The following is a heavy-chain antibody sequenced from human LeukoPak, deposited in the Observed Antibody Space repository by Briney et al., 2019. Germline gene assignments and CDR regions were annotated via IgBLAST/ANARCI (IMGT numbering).Heavy chain of an antibody. CDR3: ARDQRPGWGEYFQH. J-gene: IGHJ1*01. CDR1: GFTFSAVW. D-gene: IGHD3-16*01. CDR2: INQDGGEK. V-gene: IGHV3-7*01. Sequence: GGSLRLSCATSGFTFSAVWMTWVRQAPGKGLEWVANINQDGGEKYYLDSVKGRITISRDNAKNSLYLQMNSLRAEDTAVYYCARDQRPGWGEYFQHWGQGTLVTVSS.